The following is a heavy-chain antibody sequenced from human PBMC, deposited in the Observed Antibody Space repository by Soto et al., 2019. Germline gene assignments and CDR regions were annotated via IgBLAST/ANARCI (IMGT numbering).Heavy chain of an antibody. CDR2: ISGSGGST. J-gene: IGHJ4*02. CDR3: GTAGDCCGGSCDIRY. V-gene: IGHV3-23*01. Sequence: EVQLLESGGGLVQPGGSLRLSCAASGFTFSSYAMSWVRQAPGKGLEWVSAISGSGGSTYYADSVEGRFTISRDNSKNNPHLQKKNLRAADTTVDYCGTAGDCCGGSCDIRYWGQGTLVTVSS. CDR1: GFTFSSYA. D-gene: IGHD2-15*01.